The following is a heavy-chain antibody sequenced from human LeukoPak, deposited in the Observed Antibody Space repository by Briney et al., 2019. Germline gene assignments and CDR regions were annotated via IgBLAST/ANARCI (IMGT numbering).Heavy chain of an antibody. J-gene: IGHJ6*03. D-gene: IGHD3-3*01. V-gene: IGHV3-23*01. Sequence: PGGSLRLSCAASGFTFSSYGMHWVRQAPGKGLEWVSAISGSGGSTYYADSVKGRFTISRDNSKNTLYLQMNSLRAEDTAVYYCAKDSEIRYFWSGLSYYMDVWGKGTTVTVSS. CDR3: AKDSEIRYFWSGLSYYMDV. CDR2: ISGSGGST. CDR1: GFTFSSYG.